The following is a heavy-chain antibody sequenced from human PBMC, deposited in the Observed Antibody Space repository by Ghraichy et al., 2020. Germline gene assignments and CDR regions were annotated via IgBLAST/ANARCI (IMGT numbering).Heavy chain of an antibody. CDR3: ARVLLTGTTPPRGYFDF. CDR1: DGSLSSYY. D-gene: IGHD1-20*01. V-gene: IGHV4-59*01. CDR2: IHHSGNT. Sequence: SETLSLTCTVSDGSLSSYYWRWIRQSPGKGLEWIGYIHHSGNTNQNPSLKTRVTMSVDTSKNQFSLRLSSVTAADTAVYYCARVLLTGTTPPRGYFDFWGQGALGTVSS. J-gene: IGHJ4*02.